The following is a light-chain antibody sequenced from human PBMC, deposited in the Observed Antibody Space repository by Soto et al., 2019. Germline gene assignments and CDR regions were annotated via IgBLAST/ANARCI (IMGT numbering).Light chain of an antibody. CDR2: GAS. V-gene: IGKV3-20*01. Sequence: ETVLTPSPGTLSLSPVERATLSCRASQSVSSNLAWYQQKPGRAPRLLIYGASSRDTGIPDRFSGSGSGTDFTLTISRLEPEDFAVYYCQQYGGSMTFGQGTKVDIK. CDR3: QQYGGSMT. J-gene: IGKJ1*01. CDR1: QSVSSN.